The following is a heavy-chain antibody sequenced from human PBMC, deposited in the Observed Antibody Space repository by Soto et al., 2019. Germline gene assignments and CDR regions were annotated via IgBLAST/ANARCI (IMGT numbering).Heavy chain of an antibody. V-gene: IGHV1-24*01. Sequence: GASVKVSCKVSGYTLTELSMHWVRQAPGKGLEWMGGFDPEDGETIYAQKFQGRVTMTEDTSTDTAYMELSSLRSEDTAVYYCATWQLVQYYDSSGLDYWGQGTLVTVAS. J-gene: IGHJ4*02. CDR3: ATWQLVQYYDSSGLDY. CDR2: FDPEDGET. D-gene: IGHD3-22*01. CDR1: GYTLTELS.